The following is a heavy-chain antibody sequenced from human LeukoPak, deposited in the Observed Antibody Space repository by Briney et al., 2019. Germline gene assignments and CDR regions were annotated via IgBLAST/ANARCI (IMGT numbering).Heavy chain of an antibody. CDR1: GYTFTGYY. Sequence: ASVKVSCKASGYTFTGYYMRWVRQAPGQGLEWMGWINPNSGGTNYAQKFQGRVTMTRDTSISTAYMELSRLRSDDTAVYYCATPLGYCSSTSCRWDGDYWGQGTLVTVSS. V-gene: IGHV1-2*02. CDR3: ATPLGYCSSTSCRWDGDY. CDR2: INPNSGGT. D-gene: IGHD2-2*01. J-gene: IGHJ4*02.